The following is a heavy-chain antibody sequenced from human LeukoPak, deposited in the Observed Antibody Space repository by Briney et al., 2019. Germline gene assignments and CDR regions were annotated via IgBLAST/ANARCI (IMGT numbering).Heavy chain of an antibody. CDR2: INSDGNKT. CDR1: GFTFSNYW. J-gene: IGHJ5*02. V-gene: IGHV3-74*01. D-gene: IGHD1-26*01. CDR3: LQWELLRGFDP. Sequence: GGSLRLSCAASGFTFSNYWMHWVRQAPGKGLVWFSRINSDGNKTNYADSVNGRFTISRDNAKNTLYLQMNNLRAEDTAVYYCLQWELLRGFDPWGQGTLVTVSS.